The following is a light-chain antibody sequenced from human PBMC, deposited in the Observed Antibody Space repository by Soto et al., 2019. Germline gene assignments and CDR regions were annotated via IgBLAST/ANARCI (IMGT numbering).Light chain of an antibody. CDR1: RTVGRSY. CDR2: GTS. Sequence: ETVLTQSPDIMYLSPGERATLSCRASRTVGRSYSAWYQQKPGQAPRLLIFGTSTRATAIPDRFSGGGSGTDFTLTISSLDPEDYAVYFCQQYDSVPPCTFGQGTRVEV. CDR3: QQYDSVPPCT. V-gene: IGKV3-20*01. J-gene: IGKJ1*01.